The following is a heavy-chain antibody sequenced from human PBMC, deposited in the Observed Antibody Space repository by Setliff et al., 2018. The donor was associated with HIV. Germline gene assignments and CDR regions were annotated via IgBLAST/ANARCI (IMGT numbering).Heavy chain of an antibody. J-gene: IGHJ2*01. V-gene: IGHV4-38-2*01. CDR3: ARLRPGWYFDL. Sequence: PSETLSLTCAVSGYSVSSGYYWGWIRQPPGKGLEWIASIYYSGSTYYAPSLKSRVTISVDTSKNQFSLKLSSVTAADTAVYYCARLRPGWYFDLWGRGTLVTVS. CDR1: GYSVSSGYY. CDR2: IYYSGST.